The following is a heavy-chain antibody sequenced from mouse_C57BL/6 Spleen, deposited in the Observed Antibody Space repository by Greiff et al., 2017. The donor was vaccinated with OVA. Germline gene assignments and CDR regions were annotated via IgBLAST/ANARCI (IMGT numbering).Heavy chain of an antibody. CDR3: ARDYDEAMDY. CDR1: GYAFSSSW. D-gene: IGHD2-4*01. J-gene: IGHJ4*01. CDR2: IYPGDGDT. V-gene: IGHV1-82*01. Sequence: QVQLQQSGPELVKPGASVKISCKASGYAFSSSWMNWVKQRPGKGLEWIGRIYPGDGDTNYNGKFKGKATLTADKSSSTAYMQLSSLTSEDSAVYFCARDYDEAMDYWGQGTSVTVSS.